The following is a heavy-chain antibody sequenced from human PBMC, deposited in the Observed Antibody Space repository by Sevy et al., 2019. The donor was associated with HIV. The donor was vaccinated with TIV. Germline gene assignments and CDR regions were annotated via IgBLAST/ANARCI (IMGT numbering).Heavy chain of an antibody. CDR2: ISWNSGSI. D-gene: IGHD2-2*01. Sequence: GGSRRLSCAASGFTFDDYAMHWVRQAPGKGLEWVSGISWNSGSIGYADSVKGRFTISRDNAKNSLYLQMNSLRAEDTALYYCAKDILQGYCSSTSCPNRGMDVWGQGTTVTVSS. CDR3: AKDILQGYCSSTSCPNRGMDV. V-gene: IGHV3-9*01. CDR1: GFTFDDYA. J-gene: IGHJ6*02.